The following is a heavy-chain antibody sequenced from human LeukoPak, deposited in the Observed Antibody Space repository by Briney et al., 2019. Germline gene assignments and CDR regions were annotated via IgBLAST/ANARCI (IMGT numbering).Heavy chain of an antibody. V-gene: IGHV3-23*01. CDR1: GFTFINYA. Sequence: GGSLRLSCAASGFTFINYAMCWVRRAPGKGPEWVSFISGVGDSTYYPDSVRGRFTVSRDNSKNTLYLQMNSLRGEDTAVYYCAKDRPGSFDYWSQGTLVTVSS. J-gene: IGHJ4*02. CDR3: AKDRPGSFDY. CDR2: ISGVGDST. D-gene: IGHD1-26*01.